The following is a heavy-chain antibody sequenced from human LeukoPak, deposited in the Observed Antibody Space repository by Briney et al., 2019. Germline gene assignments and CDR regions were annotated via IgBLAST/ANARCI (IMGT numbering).Heavy chain of an antibody. V-gene: IGHV3-7*04. Sequence: GGSLRLSCVASGFAFTNYWMSWVRQAPGKGLEWVANMKEDGSEKYYVDSLKGRFTISRDNAKNSLYLQMNSLRAEDTAVYYCARVKLRGGLSSDWGQGTLVTVSS. CDR1: GFAFTNYW. D-gene: IGHD3-22*01. CDR3: ARVKLRGGLSSD. CDR2: MKEDGSEK. J-gene: IGHJ4*02.